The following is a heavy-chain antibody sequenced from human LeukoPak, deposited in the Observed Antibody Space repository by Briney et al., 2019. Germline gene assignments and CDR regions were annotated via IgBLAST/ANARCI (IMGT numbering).Heavy chain of an antibody. CDR1: GFTFDDYA. D-gene: IGHD3-9*01. V-gene: IGHV3-9*01. CDR3: AKDISYDILTSYPDY. Sequence: GGSLRLSCAASGFTFDDYAMHWVRQAPGKGLEWVSGISWNSGSIGYADSVKGRFTISRDNAKNSLYLQMNSLGAEDTALYYCAKDISYDILTSYPDYWGQGTLVTVSS. CDR2: ISWNSGSI. J-gene: IGHJ4*02.